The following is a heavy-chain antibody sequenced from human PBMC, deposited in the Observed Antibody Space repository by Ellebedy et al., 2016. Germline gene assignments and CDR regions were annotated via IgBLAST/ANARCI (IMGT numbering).Heavy chain of an antibody. Sequence: GSLRLXXTVSGGSISSYYWSWIRQPPGKGLEWIGYIYYSGSTNYNPSLKSRVTMSVDTSKNQFSLKLSSVTAADTAVYYCARVSTTVVIDYWGQGTLVTVSS. CDR3: ARVSTTVVIDY. J-gene: IGHJ4*02. CDR2: IYYSGST. V-gene: IGHV4-59*08. CDR1: GGSISSYY. D-gene: IGHD4-23*01.